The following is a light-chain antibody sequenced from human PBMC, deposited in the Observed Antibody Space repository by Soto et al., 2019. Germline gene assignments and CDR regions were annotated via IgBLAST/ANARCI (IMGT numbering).Light chain of an antibody. Sequence: QFVLTQPPSASGTPGQRVTISCSGSSSNIGSNYVYWYQQLPGTAPRLLIYSYNERPSGVPDRFSGSKSGTSASLAISGLRSEDEADYYCAAWDDSLSGYVFGTGTKVTVL. J-gene: IGLJ1*01. V-gene: IGLV1-47*02. CDR2: SYN. CDR1: SSNIGSNY. CDR3: AAWDDSLSGYV.